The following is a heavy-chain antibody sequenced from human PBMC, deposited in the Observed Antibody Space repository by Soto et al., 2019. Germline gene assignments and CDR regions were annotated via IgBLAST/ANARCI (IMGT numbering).Heavy chain of an antibody. CDR1: GYTFTDYF. CDR3: ARDPEVEQLGLDF. Sequence: QVQLVQSGTEVKKPGASVKVSCEASGYTFTDYFMHWVRQAPGQGLEWMGWINPNSGGTNYAQKFQGRVTMTRDTSISTAYMELSRLRFDEKAVYYGARDPEVEQLGLDFWGQGTLVTVSS. J-gene: IGHJ4*02. D-gene: IGHD6-13*01. V-gene: IGHV1-2*02. CDR2: INPNSGGT.